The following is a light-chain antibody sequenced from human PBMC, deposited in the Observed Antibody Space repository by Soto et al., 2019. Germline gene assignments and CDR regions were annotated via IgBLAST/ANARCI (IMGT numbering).Light chain of an antibody. CDR3: RQYDNLPPT. J-gene: IGKJ4*01. CDR2: DAS. CDR1: QDISNY. V-gene: IGKV1-33*01. Sequence: DIQMTQSPSSLSASVGDRVTITCQASQDISNYLNWYQQKPGKATKLLIYDASNLETGVPSRFSGSGSGTDFTFTISSLQPEDIATYYCRQYDNLPPTFGGGTKVEIK.